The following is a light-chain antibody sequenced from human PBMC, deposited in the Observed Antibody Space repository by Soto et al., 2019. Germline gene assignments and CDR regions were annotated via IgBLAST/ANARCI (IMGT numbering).Light chain of an antibody. Sequence: QLVLTQSPSASASLGASVKLTCTLSSGHGTYAIAWHQQQPEKGPRYLMKLNSDGSHTKGDGIPDRFSGSSSGAGRYLTISSLQSEDEADYYCQTWGTGTLIFGGGTQLTVL. CDR1: SGHGTYA. CDR2: LNSDGSH. CDR3: QTWGTGTLI. J-gene: IGLJ7*01. V-gene: IGLV4-69*01.